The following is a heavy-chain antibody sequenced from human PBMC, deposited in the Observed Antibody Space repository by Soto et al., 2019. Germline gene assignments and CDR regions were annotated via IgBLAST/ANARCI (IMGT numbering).Heavy chain of an antibody. Sequence: AASVKVSCKASGYTFTSYYMHWVRQAPGQGLEWMGIINPSGGSTSYAQKFQGRVTMTRDTSTSTVYMELSSLRSEDTAVYYCARAEGGGCMLCDYYYYGMDVWGQGTTVTVSS. D-gene: IGHD2-8*01. V-gene: IGHV1-46*01. CDR1: GYTFTSYY. CDR3: ARAEGGGCMLCDYYYYGMDV. J-gene: IGHJ6*02. CDR2: INPSGGST.